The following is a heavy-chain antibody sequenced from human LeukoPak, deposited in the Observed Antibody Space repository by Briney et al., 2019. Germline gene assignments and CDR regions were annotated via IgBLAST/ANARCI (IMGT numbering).Heavy chain of an antibody. J-gene: IGHJ4*02. CDR3: AKDGVAGTRSFDY. CDR1: GFTFDDYA. CDR2: ISWNSGSI. Sequence: PGGSLRLSCAASGFTFDDYAMHWVRQAPGKGLEWVSGISWNSGSIGYADSVKGRFTISRDNAKNSLYLQMNSLRAEDTALYYCAKDGVAGTRSFDYWGQGTLVTVSS. D-gene: IGHD6-19*01. V-gene: IGHV3-9*01.